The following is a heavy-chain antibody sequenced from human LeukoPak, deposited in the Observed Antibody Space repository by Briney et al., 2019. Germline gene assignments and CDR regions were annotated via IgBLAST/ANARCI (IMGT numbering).Heavy chain of an antibody. D-gene: IGHD2-8*02. CDR3: ARRGGVGRSFDY. V-gene: IGHV4-61*08. J-gene: IGHJ4*02. Sequence: PETLSLTCTVSGASVSSGGYYWSWIRQPPGKGLEWIGNIYYSGSTNYNPSLKSRATISVDTSKNQFSLKVSSVTAADTAVYYCARRGGVGRSFDYWGQGTLVTASS. CDR1: GASVSSGGYY. CDR2: IYYSGST.